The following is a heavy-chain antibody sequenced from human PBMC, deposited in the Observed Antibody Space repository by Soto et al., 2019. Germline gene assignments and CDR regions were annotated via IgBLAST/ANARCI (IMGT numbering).Heavy chain of an antibody. Sequence: AGGSLRLSCAASGFTFSSYGMHWVRQAPGKGLEWVAVISYDGSNKYYADSVKGRFTISRDNSKNTLYLQMNSLRAEDTAVYYCAKDPYLGSSGYTDPDGDYWGQGTLVTVSS. J-gene: IGHJ4*02. V-gene: IGHV3-30*18. CDR3: AKDPYLGSSGYTDPDGDY. D-gene: IGHD3-22*01. CDR2: ISYDGSNK. CDR1: GFTFSSYG.